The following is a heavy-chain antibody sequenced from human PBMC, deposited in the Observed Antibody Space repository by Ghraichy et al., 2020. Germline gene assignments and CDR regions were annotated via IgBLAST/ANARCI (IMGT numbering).Heavy chain of an antibody. D-gene: IGHD6-13*01. CDR2: IDWDDDT. Sequence: SGPTLVKPTQTLTLTCTFSGFSLTSSGMCVSWIRQPPRKALEWLARIDWDDDTYYTTSLKTRLTVSKDTSKNQVVLTMTNMDPVDTATYYCARTIAGQGYYFDNWGQGTLVTVSS. J-gene: IGHJ4*02. CDR1: GFSLTSSGMC. V-gene: IGHV2-70*11. CDR3: ARTIAGQGYYFDN.